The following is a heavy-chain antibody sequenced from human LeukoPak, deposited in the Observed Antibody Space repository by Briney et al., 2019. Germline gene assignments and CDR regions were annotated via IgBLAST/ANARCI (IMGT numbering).Heavy chain of an antibody. V-gene: IGHV3-74*01. D-gene: IGHD3-3*01. CDR2: IDRDGFPT. CDR1: GFIFRDYW. J-gene: IGHJ4*02. CDR3: AASRWSGALDF. Sequence: GGSLRLSCAASGFIFRDYWMLWVRQVPGKGLIWVSRIDRDGFPTIYADFVKGRFTVSRNNARNTLYLQMNNLRDDDSAVYYCAASRWSGALDFWGKGSLVTVFS.